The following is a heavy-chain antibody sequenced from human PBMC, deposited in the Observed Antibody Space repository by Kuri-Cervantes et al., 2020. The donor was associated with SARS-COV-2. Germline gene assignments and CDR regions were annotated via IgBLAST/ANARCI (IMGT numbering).Heavy chain of an antibody. CDR1: GGSISSGDYY. CDR2: IYYSGST. Sequence: GSLRLSCTVSGGSISSGDYYWSWIRQPPGKGLEWIGYIYYSGSTNYNPSLKSRVTISVDTSKNQFSLKLSSVTAADTAVYYCARGKVPAYNWFDPWGQGTPVTVSS. J-gene: IGHJ5*02. D-gene: IGHD2-2*01. V-gene: IGHV4-61*08. CDR3: ARGKVPAYNWFDP.